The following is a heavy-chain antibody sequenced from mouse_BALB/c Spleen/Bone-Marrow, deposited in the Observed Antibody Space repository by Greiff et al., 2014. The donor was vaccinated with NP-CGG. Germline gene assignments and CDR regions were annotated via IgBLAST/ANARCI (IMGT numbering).Heavy chain of an antibody. J-gene: IGHJ1*01. CDR2: IDPANGDT. CDR3: TKPSVYYGSSYWYFDV. Sequence: VQLQQSGAELVKPGASVKLSCTASGFNIKDTFMHWVKQRPEQGLEWIGRIDPANGDTKYDPKFQGKATITADTSSNTAYLQLSSLTSEDTAVYYCTKPSVYYGSSYWYFDVWGAGTTVTVSS. D-gene: IGHD1-1*01. CDR1: GFNIKDTF. V-gene: IGHV14-3*02.